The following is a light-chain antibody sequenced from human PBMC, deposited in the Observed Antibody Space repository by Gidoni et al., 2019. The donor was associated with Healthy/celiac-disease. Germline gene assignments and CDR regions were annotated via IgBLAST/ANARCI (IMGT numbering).Light chain of an antibody. CDR2: YVN. Sequence: QSLLTQPPSASGTPGQRVTISCSGGRTNIGDNHVYWCQQLPGAAPKVVISYVNQRPSGVPARFSGSKSGTSASLTISGLRSEDEADYYCAAWDDRLGAYVFGAGTKVTVL. J-gene: IGLJ1*01. V-gene: IGLV1-47*02. CDR3: AAWDDRLGAYV. CDR1: RTNIGDNH.